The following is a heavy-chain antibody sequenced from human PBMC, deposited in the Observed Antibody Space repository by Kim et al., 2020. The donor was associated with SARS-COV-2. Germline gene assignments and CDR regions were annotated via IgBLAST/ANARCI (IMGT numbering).Heavy chain of an antibody. CDR2: T. D-gene: IGHD2-8*02. Sequence: TYDAGSAKGRFTISRDNSKNTLYLHMDRLSAEDTALYYCAVAGGGNFDHWGQGTLVTVSS. V-gene: IGHV3-23*01. CDR3: AVAGGGNFDH. J-gene: IGHJ4*02.